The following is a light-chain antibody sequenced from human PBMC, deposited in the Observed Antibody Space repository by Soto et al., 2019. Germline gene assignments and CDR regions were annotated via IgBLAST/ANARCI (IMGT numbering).Light chain of an antibody. CDR3: ERYDTLPGT. Sequence: DIQMTQSPISLSASVGDRVTITCRASQGISNYVAWYQQKPGKVPSLLIYAASMLQSGVPSRFSGSGSGTDFSLTICSLQPEDVATYCCERYDTLPGTFCPGTKVDI. J-gene: IGKJ3*01. V-gene: IGKV1-27*01. CDR2: AAS. CDR1: QGISNY.